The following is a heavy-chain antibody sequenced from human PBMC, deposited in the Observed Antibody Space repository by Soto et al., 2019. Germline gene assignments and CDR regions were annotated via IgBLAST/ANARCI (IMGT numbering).Heavy chain of an antibody. CDR2: IYKSATT. V-gene: IGHV4-30-4*01. D-gene: IGHD2-15*01. CDR1: GDSISTVDYF. J-gene: IGHJ5*01. Sequence: SETLSLTCSVSGDSISTVDYFWAWIRQPPGQALEYIGYIYKSATTYYNPSFEGRVAISLDTSKSHFSLNVTSVTAADTAVYFCARGRYCLTGRCFPNWFDSWGQGTLVTVPS. CDR3: ARGRYCLTGRCFPNWFDS.